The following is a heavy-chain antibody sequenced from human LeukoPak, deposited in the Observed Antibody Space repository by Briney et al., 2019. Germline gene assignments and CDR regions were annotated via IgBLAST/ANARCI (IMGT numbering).Heavy chain of an antibody. J-gene: IGHJ3*02. CDR3: ARMIGDDAFDI. CDR1: SGSFSGYY. CDR2: IYYSGTT. D-gene: IGHD3-22*01. V-gene: IGHV4-34*01. Sequence: SETLSLTCAVYSGSFSGYYWDWIRQPPGKGLEWIGTIYYSGTTYYNPSLKSRVTISVDTSRNQFSLKLSSVTDTDTAVYYCARMIGDDAFDIWGQGTMVTVSS.